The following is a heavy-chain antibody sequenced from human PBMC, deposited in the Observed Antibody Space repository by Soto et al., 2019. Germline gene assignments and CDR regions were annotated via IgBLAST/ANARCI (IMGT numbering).Heavy chain of an antibody. D-gene: IGHD2-15*01. Sequence: QVQLVQSGAEVKKPGSSVKVSCKASGGTFSSYAISWVRQAPGQGLEWMGGIIPIFGTTNYAKKFQGRVPITADDSTSTAYMELSSLRSEDTAVYYCARVVTVVKSFHYWYFDLWGRGTLVTVSS. CDR2: IIPIFGTT. V-gene: IGHV1-69*12. CDR1: GGTFSSYA. J-gene: IGHJ2*01. CDR3: ARVVTVVKSFHYWYFDL.